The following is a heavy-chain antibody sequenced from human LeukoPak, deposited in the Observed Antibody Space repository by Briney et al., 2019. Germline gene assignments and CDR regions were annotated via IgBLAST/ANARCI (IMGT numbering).Heavy chain of an antibody. V-gene: IGHV1-8*02. D-gene: IGHD3-10*01. Sequence: GASVKVSCKASGYTFTGHYMHWVRQAPGQGLEWMGWMNPSSGNTGYAQKFQGRVTMTRNTSISTAYMELSSLRSEDTAVYYCARTRGNQGNLALNYYYYMDVWGKGTTVTISS. CDR1: GYTFTGHY. J-gene: IGHJ6*03. CDR3: ARTRGNQGNLALNYYYYMDV. CDR2: MNPSSGNT.